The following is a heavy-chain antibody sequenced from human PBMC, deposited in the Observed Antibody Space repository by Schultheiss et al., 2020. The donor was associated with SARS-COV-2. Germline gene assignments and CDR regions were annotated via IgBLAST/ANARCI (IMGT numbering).Heavy chain of an antibody. V-gene: IGHV1-69*10. Sequence: SVKVSCKASGGTFSSYAISWVRQAPGQGLEWMGGIIPIFGIANYAQKFQGRVTITADKSTSTAYMELSSLRSEDTAVYYCAGRRTMVRGAITDYWGQGTLVTVSS. D-gene: IGHD3-10*01. J-gene: IGHJ4*02. CDR2: IIPIFGIA. CDR1: GGTFSSYA. CDR3: AGRRTMVRGAITDY.